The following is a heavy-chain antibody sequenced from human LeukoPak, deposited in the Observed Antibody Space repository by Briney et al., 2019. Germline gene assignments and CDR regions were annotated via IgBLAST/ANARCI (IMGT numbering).Heavy chain of an antibody. J-gene: IGHJ6*02. CDR3: ARSFLDYDILTGYFDYYYYGMDV. D-gene: IGHD3-9*01. CDR1: GISIIRDT. V-gene: IGHV4-59*01. Sequence: PSETLSLTCTVSGISIIRDTWSWIRQPPGKGLEWIGYDSTSGTTNLNPSLKSRITMSVDTSRNQFSLKLSSVTAADTAVYYCARSFLDYDILTGYFDYYYYGMDVWGQGTTVTVSS. CDR2: DSTSGTT.